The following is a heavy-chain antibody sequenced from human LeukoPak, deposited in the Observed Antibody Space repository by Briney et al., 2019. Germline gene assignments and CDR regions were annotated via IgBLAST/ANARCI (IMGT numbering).Heavy chain of an antibody. CDR2: IYPGDSDT. CDR1: GYSFTTYW. J-gene: IGHJ5*02. Sequence: GESLKISCKGSGYSFTTYWIGWVRQMPGKGLEWMGIIYPGDSDTRYSPSFQGQVTISADKSISTAYLQWSGLKASDTAMYYCARQDYYDSSGLNWFDPWGQGTLVTVSS. V-gene: IGHV5-51*01. CDR3: ARQDYYDSSGLNWFDP. D-gene: IGHD3-22*01.